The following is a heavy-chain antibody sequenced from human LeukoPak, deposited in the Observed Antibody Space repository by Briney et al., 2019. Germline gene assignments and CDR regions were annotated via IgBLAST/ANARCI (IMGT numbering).Heavy chain of an antibody. D-gene: IGHD2-2*02. CDR3: ARTGCSSTSCYKYYFDY. CDR2: ISYDGSNK. J-gene: IGHJ4*02. Sequence: PGGSLRLSCAASGFTFSNYAMHWVRQAPGKGLEWVAVISYDGSNKYYADSVKGRFTISRDNSKNTLYLQMNSLRAEDTAVYYCARTGCSSTSCYKYYFDYWGQGTLVTVSS. CDR1: GFTFSNYA. V-gene: IGHV3-30*04.